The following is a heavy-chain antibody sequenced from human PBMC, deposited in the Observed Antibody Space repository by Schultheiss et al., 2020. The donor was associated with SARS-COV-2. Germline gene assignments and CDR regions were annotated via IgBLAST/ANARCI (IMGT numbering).Heavy chain of an antibody. V-gene: IGHV4-59*12. J-gene: IGHJ3*02. CDR2: IYYSGST. Sequence: SETLSLTCAVYGGSFSGYYWSWIRQPPGKGLEWIGYIYYSGSTNYNPSLKSRVTMSVDTSKNQFSLKLSSVTAADTAVYYCARDPRYGARAFDIWGQGTMVTVSS. CDR1: GGSFSGYY. CDR3: ARDPRYGARAFDI. D-gene: IGHD4-17*01.